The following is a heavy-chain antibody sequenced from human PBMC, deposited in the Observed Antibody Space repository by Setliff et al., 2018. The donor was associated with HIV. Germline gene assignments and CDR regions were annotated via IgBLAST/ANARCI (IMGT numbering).Heavy chain of an antibody. V-gene: IGHV4-61*02. CDR1: GGSISSGGPGYY. CDR2: IHTSGNT. Sequence: PSETLSLTCTVSGGSISSGGPGYYWTWIRQPAGKGLQWIGRIHTSGNTNYNPSLKSRVTISVDTSKSQFSLKLSSLTAADTAVYYCARGRTQWPNYNYFDPWGLGTLVTVS. CDR3: ARGRTQWPNYNYFDP. D-gene: IGHD6-19*01. J-gene: IGHJ5*02.